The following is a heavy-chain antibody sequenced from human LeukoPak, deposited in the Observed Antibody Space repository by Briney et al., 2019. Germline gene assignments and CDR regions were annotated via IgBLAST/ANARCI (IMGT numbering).Heavy chain of an antibody. CDR2: IRHSDGST. Sequence: QSGGSLRLSCAASGFTFNIYTMYWVRQAPGKWLEWVSGIRHSDGSTYYADAVKGRFTISSDKSKNTLFLQMNSLRAEDTALYYCAKGLETESRLDSWGQGTLVTVSS. D-gene: IGHD1-1*01. CDR1: GFTFNIYT. V-gene: IGHV3-23*01. CDR3: AKGLETESRLDS. J-gene: IGHJ4*02.